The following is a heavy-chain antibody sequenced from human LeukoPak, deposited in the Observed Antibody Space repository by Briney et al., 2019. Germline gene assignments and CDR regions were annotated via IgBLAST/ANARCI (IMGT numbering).Heavy chain of an antibody. Sequence: PSETLSLTCTVSGGSISSYYWSWIRQPPGKGLEWIGYIYYSGSTNYNPSLKSRVTISVDTSKNQFSLKLSPVTAADTAVYYCARESWEAAAYRPFDYWGQGTLVTVSS. J-gene: IGHJ4*02. V-gene: IGHV4-59*01. CDR3: ARESWEAAAYRPFDY. CDR1: GGSISSYY. CDR2: IYYSGST. D-gene: IGHD6-13*01.